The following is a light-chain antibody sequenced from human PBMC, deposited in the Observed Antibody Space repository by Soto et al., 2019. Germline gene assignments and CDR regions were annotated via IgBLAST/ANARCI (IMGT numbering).Light chain of an antibody. J-gene: IGLJ2*01. CDR3: CSYAGDGAVV. CDR1: SSDVGTYNL. Sequence: QSALPQPASVSGSPGQSITISCTGTSSDVGTYNLVSWYQQHPGKAPKLMIYEGSKRPSGVSNRFSGSKSGNTASLTISGFQAEDEADYYCCSYAGDGAVVFGGGTKVTVL. V-gene: IGLV2-23*01. CDR2: EGS.